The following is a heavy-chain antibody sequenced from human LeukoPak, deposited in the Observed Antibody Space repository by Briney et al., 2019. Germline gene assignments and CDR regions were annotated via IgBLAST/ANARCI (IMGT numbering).Heavy chain of an antibody. CDR3: ATHFGLGQWLFY. J-gene: IGHJ4*02. V-gene: IGHV4-59*08. CDR2: IYYSGST. Sequence: SETLSLTCTVSGGSISSYYWSWIRQPPGKGLEWIGYIYYSGSTNYNPSLKSRVTISVDTSKNQFSLKLSSVTAADTAVYYCATHFGLGQWLFYWGQGTLVIVSS. D-gene: IGHD6-19*01. CDR1: GGSISSYY.